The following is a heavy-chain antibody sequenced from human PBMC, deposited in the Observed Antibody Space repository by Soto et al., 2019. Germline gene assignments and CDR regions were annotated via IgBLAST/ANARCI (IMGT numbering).Heavy chain of an antibody. CDR2: INDRGSI. J-gene: IGHJ2*01. CDR1: GGSFRGYY. CDR3: ARESHDILTGPPWVWYFDL. Sequence: QVQLQQWGAGPLRPLETLSLTCGVSGGSFRGYYWAWIRQSPGKGLEWIGEINDRGSINYNPSLKSRVSISVDTSKNHYSLNLMSVTAADTAVYYCARESHDILTGPPWVWYFDLWGRGTLVTVSS. D-gene: IGHD3-9*01. V-gene: IGHV4-34*01.